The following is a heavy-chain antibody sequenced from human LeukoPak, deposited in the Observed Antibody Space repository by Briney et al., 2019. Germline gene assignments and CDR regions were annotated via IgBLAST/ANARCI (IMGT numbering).Heavy chain of an antibody. D-gene: IGHD2/OR15-2a*01. CDR1: GYSFTSYW. J-gene: IGHJ4*02. Sequence: GESLKISCKGSGYSFTSYWISWVRQMPGKGLEWMGRIDPSDSYTNYSPSFQGHVTISADKSISTAYLQWSSLKASDTAMYYCARLETGRRSMYYFDYWGQGTLVTVSS. CDR2: IDPSDSYT. V-gene: IGHV5-10-1*01. CDR3: ARLETGRRSMYYFDY.